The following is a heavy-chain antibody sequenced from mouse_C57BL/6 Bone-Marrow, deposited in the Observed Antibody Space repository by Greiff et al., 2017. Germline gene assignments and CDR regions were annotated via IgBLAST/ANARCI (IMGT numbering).Heavy chain of an antibody. D-gene: IGHD3-2*02. CDR3: AKTAQDSNYYAMDY. V-gene: IGHV1-64*01. Sequence: QVHVKQPGAELVKPGASVKLSCKASGYTFTSYWMHWVKQRPGQGLEWIGMIHPNSGSTNYNEKFKSKATLTVDKSSSTAYVQLSSLTSEDSAVYYCAKTAQDSNYYAMDYWGQGTSVTVSS. J-gene: IGHJ4*01. CDR1: GYTFTSYW. CDR2: IHPNSGST.